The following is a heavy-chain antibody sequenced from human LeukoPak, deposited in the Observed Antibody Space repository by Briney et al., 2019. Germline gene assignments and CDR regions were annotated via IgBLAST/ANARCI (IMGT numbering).Heavy chain of an antibody. CDR1: GFTFGDYV. D-gene: IGHD3-22*01. Sequence: GGSLRLSCTASGFTFGDYVMSWVRQAPGKGLEGVGFIRSKAYGGTTKNAASVKGRFTISRDDSRSIAYLQINSLKTEDTAVYYCTRRYNYDSSGYYYVRDAFDIWGQGTMVTVSS. J-gene: IGHJ3*02. V-gene: IGHV3-49*04. CDR3: TRRYNYDSSGYYYVRDAFDI. CDR2: IRSKAYGGTT.